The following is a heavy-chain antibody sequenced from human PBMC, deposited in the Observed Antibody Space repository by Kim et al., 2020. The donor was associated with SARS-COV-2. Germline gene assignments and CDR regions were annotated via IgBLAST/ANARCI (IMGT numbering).Heavy chain of an antibody. V-gene: IGHV4-31*03. CDR1: GGSISSGGYY. CDR3: ARARGPVVVIGWFDY. CDR2: IYYSGST. Sequence: SETLSLTCTVSGGSISSGGYYWSWIRQHPGKGLEWIGYIYYSGSTYYNPSLKSRVTISVDTSKNQFSLKLSSVTAADTAVYYCARARGPVVVIGWFDYWGQGTLVTVSS. D-gene: IGHD2-21*01. J-gene: IGHJ4*02.